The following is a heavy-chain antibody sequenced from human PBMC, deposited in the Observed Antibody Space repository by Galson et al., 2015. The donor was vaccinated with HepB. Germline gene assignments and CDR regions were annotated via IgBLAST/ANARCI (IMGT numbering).Heavy chain of an antibody. D-gene: IGHD3-10*01. J-gene: IGHJ6*02. V-gene: IGHV3-33*01. CDR1: GFIFSSYG. Sequence: SLRLSCAASGFIFSSYGMHWVRQAPGKGLEWVAVIWHDGSNKYHADSVKGRFTISRDNSKNTLYLQMNRLRAEDTAVYYCARGGVRVYAVRPTKYYYGMDVWGHGTTVTVSS. CDR3: ARGGVRVYAVRPTKYYYGMDV. CDR2: IWHDGSNK.